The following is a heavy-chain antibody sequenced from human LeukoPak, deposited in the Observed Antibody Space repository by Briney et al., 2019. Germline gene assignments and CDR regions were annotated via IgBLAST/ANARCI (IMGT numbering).Heavy chain of an antibody. V-gene: IGHV3-21*01. CDR1: GFTFSSYS. J-gene: IGHJ5*02. CDR3: ARDCFWGSGWPNWFDP. D-gene: IGHD6-19*01. CDR2: ISSSSSYI. Sequence: PGGSLRLSCAASGFTFSSYSMNWVRQAPGKGLEWVSSISSSSSYIYYADSVKGRFTISRDNAKNSLYLQMNSLRAEDTAVYYCARDCFWGSGWPNWFDPWGQGTLVTVSS.